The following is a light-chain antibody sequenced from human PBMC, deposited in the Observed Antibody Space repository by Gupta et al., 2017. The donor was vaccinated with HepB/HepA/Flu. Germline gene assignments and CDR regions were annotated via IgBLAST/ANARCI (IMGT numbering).Light chain of an antibody. CDR2: GAS. CDR3: QQGHSSRT. Sequence: DIQMTQSPSSLSASVGDRVTITCRASQSINTYLNWYQQKPGQAPKLLIHGASTLKNGDPLRFSGSGSETDFTLSSNGRQTEAFANYYWQQGHSSRTFGQGTTVDI. V-gene: IGKV1-39*01. CDR1: QSINTY. J-gene: IGKJ1*01.